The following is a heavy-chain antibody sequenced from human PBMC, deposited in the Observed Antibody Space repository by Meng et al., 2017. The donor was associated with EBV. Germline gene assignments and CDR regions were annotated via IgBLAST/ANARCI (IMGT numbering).Heavy chain of an antibody. D-gene: IGHD2-2*01. CDR1: GASVSGGTFH. J-gene: IGHJ4*02. CDR2: IYDGGTT. Sequence: GLLPASGPGLVKPSETLSLTCTVSGASVSGGTFHWSWIRQPPGKELQWIGYIYDGGTTIYNPSLKSRVTIFLDTSRNQFSLGLRSVTTADTAVYYCAKSSSSTPGVVDSWGQGTLVTVSS. CDR3: AKSSSSTPGVVDS. V-gene: IGHV4-61*01.